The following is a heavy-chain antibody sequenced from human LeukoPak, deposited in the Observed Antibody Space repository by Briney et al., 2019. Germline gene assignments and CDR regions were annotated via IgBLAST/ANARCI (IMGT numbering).Heavy chain of an antibody. Sequence: PGGSLRVSCSASGFTFSSYTVHWVRQAPGKGLEFVSAITSTGGNTYYADSVTGRFTLSRDNSKNTLYLQMSSLRAEDTAVYYCVIVRGYFDSSGTDYWGQGTLVTVSS. CDR1: GFTFSSYT. D-gene: IGHD3-9*01. J-gene: IGHJ4*02. V-gene: IGHV3-64D*06. CDR2: ITSTGGNT. CDR3: VIVRGYFDSSGTDY.